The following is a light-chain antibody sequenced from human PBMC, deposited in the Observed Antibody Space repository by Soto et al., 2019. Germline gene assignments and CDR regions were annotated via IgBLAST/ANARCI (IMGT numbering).Light chain of an antibody. J-gene: IGKJ1*01. CDR1: QSVSRRY. CDR3: QKYGSSPRT. CDR2: GAS. V-gene: IGKV3-20*01. Sequence: DIVLTQSPSSLSLSPGERVTLSCRASQSVSRRYLAWYQQTPNEAPRLLIYGASSQATGIPDRFSGSGSGTDFTLTISRLQPEDVAEYYCQKYGSSPRTFGQGTKVEIK.